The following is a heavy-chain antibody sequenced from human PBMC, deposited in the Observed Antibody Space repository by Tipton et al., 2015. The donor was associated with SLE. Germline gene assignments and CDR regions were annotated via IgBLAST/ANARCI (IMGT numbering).Heavy chain of an antibody. CDR2: IYTSGST. CDR1: GGSISSGSYY. Sequence: TLSLTCTVSGGSISSGSYYWSWIRQSAGKGLEWIGRIYTSGSTNYNPSLKSRVTISVDTSKNQFSLILRSVTAADTAVYYCASGILTGNAAFDVWGQGTMVTVSP. D-gene: IGHD3-9*01. V-gene: IGHV4-61*02. CDR3: ASGILTGNAAFDV. J-gene: IGHJ3*01.